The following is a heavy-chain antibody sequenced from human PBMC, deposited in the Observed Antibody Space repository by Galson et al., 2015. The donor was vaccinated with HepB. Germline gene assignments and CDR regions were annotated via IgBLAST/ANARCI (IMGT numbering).Heavy chain of an antibody. D-gene: IGHD2-2*01. V-gene: IGHV1-69*13. Sequence: SVKVSCKASGGTFSSYAISWVRQAPGQGLEWMGGIIPIFGTANYAQKFQGRVTITADESTSTAYMELSSLRSEDTAVYYCARDGVPAANYYYYYMDVWSKGTTVTVSS. CDR3: ARDGVPAANYYYYYMDV. CDR2: IIPIFGTA. J-gene: IGHJ6*03. CDR1: GGTFSSYA.